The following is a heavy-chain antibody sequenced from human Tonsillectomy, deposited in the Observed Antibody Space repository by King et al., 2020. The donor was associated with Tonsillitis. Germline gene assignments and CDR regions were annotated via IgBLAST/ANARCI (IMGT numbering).Heavy chain of an antibody. Sequence: VQLQESGPGLVKPSETLSLPCTVSGGSISSYYWGWIRQPPGKELEWIGYIHYSGSTHYNPPLKSRVTISVATSKNQSSLKLSSVTASDTAVYYCASPRGYAWGQGTLVTVSS. J-gene: IGHJ4*02. D-gene: IGHD2-8*01. CDR3: ASPRGYA. CDR2: IHYSGST. V-gene: IGHV4-59*08. CDR1: GGSISSYY.